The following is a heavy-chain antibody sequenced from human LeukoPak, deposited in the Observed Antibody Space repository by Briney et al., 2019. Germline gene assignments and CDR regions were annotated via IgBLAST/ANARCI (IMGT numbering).Heavy chain of an antibody. CDR1: GGTFSNYA. Sequence: SVKVSCKASGGTFSNYAISWVRQAPGQGLEWMGGIIPIFGTANYAQMFQGRVTITADESTSTAYMELSSLKSEDTAVYYCATYRPEADDYGDYRFFYYMDVWGKGTTVTISS. CDR2: IIPIFGTA. V-gene: IGHV1-69*13. J-gene: IGHJ6*03. CDR3: ATYRPEADDYGDYRFFYYMDV. D-gene: IGHD4-17*01.